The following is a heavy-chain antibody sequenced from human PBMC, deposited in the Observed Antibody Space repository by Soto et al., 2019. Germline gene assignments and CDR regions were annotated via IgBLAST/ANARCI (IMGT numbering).Heavy chain of an antibody. J-gene: IGHJ4*02. CDR1: GGSISSSSYY. Sequence: QLQLQESGPGLVKPSETLSLTCTVSGGSISSSSYYWGWIRQPPGKGLEWIGSIYYSGSTYYNPSLKSRVTISVDTSKNQFSLKLSSVTAADTAVYYCARLRGDHASDNYWGQGTLVTVSS. V-gene: IGHV4-39*01. D-gene: IGHD2-21*02. CDR2: IYYSGST. CDR3: ARLRGDHASDNY.